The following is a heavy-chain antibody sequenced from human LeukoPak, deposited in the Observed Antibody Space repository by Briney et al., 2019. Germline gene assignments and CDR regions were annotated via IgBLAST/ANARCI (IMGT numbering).Heavy chain of an antibody. CDR3: ARGQRAVALYYFDY. V-gene: IGHV3-33*01. Sequence: GGPLRLCCAASGFIFSTYAMDGGRRAPAKRVQGGVVRWSYSTNNYYEASVRGRFTISGDNSKNTLYLEMNSLRAEDTAVYYCARGQRAVALYYFDYWGQGTLVTVSS. CDR2: RWSYSTNN. D-gene: IGHD6-19*01. J-gene: IGHJ4*02. CDR1: GFIFSTYA.